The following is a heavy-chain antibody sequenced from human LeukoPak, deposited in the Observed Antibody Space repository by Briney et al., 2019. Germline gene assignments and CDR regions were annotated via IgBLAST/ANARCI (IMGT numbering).Heavy chain of an antibody. CDR3: ARIVAGGAFDI. D-gene: IGHD1-26*01. CDR1: GFTFSNYG. Sequence: PGRSLRLSCAGAGFTFSNYGMHWVRQAPGKGLEWVAVISYEGGTTYYADSVKGRFTISRDNSKNTLYLQMNSLRDEDTAVYYCARIVAGGAFDIWGQGTMVTVSS. CDR2: ISYEGGTT. J-gene: IGHJ3*02. V-gene: IGHV3-30*03.